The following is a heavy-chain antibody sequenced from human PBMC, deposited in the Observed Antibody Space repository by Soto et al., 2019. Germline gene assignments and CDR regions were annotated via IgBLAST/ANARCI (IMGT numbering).Heavy chain of an antibody. J-gene: IGHJ4*02. V-gene: IGHV1-2*04. CDR3: ATWVDYGDFEGFDF. CDR2: VDPNGGGS. Sequence: ASVKVSCKTSGYSFTDYKLHWVRQAPVQGLEWMGWVDPNGGGSNSAQKFQGSVTMTWDTSITTAYLDLTRLTTNDTATYFCATWVDYGDFEGFDFRGQGTLVTVSS. D-gene: IGHD4-17*01. CDR1: GYSFTDYK.